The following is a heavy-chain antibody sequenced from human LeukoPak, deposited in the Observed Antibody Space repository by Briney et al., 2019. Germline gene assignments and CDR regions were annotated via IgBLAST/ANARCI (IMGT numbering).Heavy chain of an antibody. J-gene: IGHJ4*02. Sequence: GGSLRLSCAASGYTFSSYWMGWGRQAPGKGLEWVANINQDRSTKHYVDSVKGRFTVSRDSAKNSVSLQMNSLRAEDTALYYCARDNGGSLDYWGQGTLVTVSS. V-gene: IGHV3-7*01. CDR2: INQDRSTK. CDR3: ARDNGGSLDY. D-gene: IGHD1-26*01. CDR1: GYTFSSYW.